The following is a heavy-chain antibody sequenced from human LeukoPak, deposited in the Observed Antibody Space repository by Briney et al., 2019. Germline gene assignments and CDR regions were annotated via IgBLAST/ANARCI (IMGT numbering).Heavy chain of an antibody. Sequence: SETLSLTCTVSGGSISSYYWSWIRQPPGKGLEWIGYIYYSGSTNYNPSLKSRVTISVDTSKNQFSLKLSSVTAADTAVYYCARGYGDSGYWGQGTLVTVSS. D-gene: IGHD4-17*01. V-gene: IGHV4-59*01. CDR1: GGSISSYY. CDR3: ARGYGDSGY. CDR2: IYYSGST. J-gene: IGHJ4*02.